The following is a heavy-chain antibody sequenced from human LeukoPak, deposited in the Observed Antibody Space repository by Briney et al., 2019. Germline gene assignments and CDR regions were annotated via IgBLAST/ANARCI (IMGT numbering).Heavy chain of an antibody. D-gene: IGHD3-22*01. Sequence: SETLSLTCTVSGGSISSYYWSWIRQPPGKGLEWIGYIYYSGSTYYNPSLKSRVTISVDTSKNQFSLKLSSVTAADTAVYYCARRPALYYYDSSGYFDYWGQGTLVTVSS. CDR3: ARRPALYYYDSSGYFDY. CDR1: GGSISSYY. J-gene: IGHJ4*02. V-gene: IGHV4-59*08. CDR2: IYYSGST.